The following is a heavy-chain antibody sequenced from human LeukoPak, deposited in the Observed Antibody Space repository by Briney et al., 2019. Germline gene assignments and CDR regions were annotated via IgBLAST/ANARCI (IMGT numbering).Heavy chain of an antibody. D-gene: IGHD2-21*02. J-gene: IGHJ4*02. CDR1: GYTFTGYY. CDR3: ARVSKVVTAIAFDY. V-gene: IGHV1-2*02. Sequence: GASVKVSCKASGYTFTGYYMHWVRQAPGQGLEWMGWINPNSGGTNYAQKFQGRVTMTRDTSISTAYMELSRPRSDDTAVYYCARVSKVVTAIAFDYWGQGTLVTVSS. CDR2: INPNSGGT.